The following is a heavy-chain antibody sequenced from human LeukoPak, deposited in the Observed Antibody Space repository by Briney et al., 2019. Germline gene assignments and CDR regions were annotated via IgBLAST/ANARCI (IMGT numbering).Heavy chain of an antibody. CDR3: ARRVAVTGIYCFDH. D-gene: IGHD6-19*01. V-gene: IGHV4-59*08. CDR1: GGSISTYY. CDR2: VYYSGAT. Sequence: SETLTLTCTVSGGSISTYYWSWIRQPPGKGLEWIGYVYYSGATNYNPSLKSRVTISLDTSKNQFSLRLTSVTAADTAVYYCARRVAVTGIYCFDHWGQGTPVTVSS. J-gene: IGHJ4*02.